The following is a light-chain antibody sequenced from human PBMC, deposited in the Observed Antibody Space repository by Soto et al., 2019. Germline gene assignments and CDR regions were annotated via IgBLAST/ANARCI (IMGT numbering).Light chain of an antibody. CDR2: DNT. CDR1: SSNIGNNY. V-gene: IGLV1-51*01. J-gene: IGLJ2*01. CDR3: GSWDGSLGAVV. Sequence: QSVLTQPPSVSAAPGQRVTISCSGSSSNIGNNYVSWYQQLPGTAPKLLIFDNTKRPSGIPDRFSASKSGASATLGVTGLQTGDEADYYCGSWDGSLGAVVFGGGTQLTVL.